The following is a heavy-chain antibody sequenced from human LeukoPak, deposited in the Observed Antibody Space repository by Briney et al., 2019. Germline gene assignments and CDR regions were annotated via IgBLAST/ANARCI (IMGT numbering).Heavy chain of an antibody. CDR2: VDGTGGT. CDR3: AKDGSSWPFFDS. CDR1: GGPIIGYY. D-gene: IGHD6-13*01. J-gene: IGHJ4*02. Sequence: SEALSLTCTVSGGPIIGYYWSWIRQPAGKGLEWIERVDGTGGTDYTPSRKSRVTMAVATSKNQFSLKLTSVTAADTAVYYCAKDGSSWPFFDSWGQGTLVTVSS. V-gene: IGHV4-4*07.